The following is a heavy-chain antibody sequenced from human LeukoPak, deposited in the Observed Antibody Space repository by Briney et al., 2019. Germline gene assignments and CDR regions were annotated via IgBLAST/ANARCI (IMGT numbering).Heavy chain of an antibody. J-gene: IGHJ3*02. D-gene: IGHD5-18*01. CDR1: GFTFSSYS. CDR2: ISSSSTI. CDR3: ARVDTANDAFDI. V-gene: IGHV3-48*04. Sequence: PGGSLRLSCAASGFTFSSYSMNWVRQAPGKGLEWVSYISSSSTIYYADSVKGRFTISRDNAKNSLYLQMNSLRAEDTAVYYCARVDTANDAFDIWGQGTMVTVSS.